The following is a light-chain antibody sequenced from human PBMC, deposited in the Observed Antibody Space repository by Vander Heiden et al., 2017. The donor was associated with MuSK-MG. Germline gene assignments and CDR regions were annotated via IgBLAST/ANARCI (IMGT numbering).Light chain of an antibody. CDR3: QQNGGPPLT. Sequence: EIVLTQSPGTLYLSPGERATLSCRASQSIGDSSLAWYQQKVGQAPRLLIYGAFTRAFGIPDRFSGGGSGTDFTLVINKLEPEDFAMYYCQQNGGPPLTFGGGTGLQIK. J-gene: IGKJ4*01. CDR2: GAF. CDR1: QSIGDSS. V-gene: IGKV3-20*01.